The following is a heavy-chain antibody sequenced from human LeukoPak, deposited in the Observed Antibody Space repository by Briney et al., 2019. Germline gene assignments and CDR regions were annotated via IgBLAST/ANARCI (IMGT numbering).Heavy chain of an antibody. CDR1: GGSISSYY. V-gene: IGHV4-59*01. J-gene: IGHJ4*02. CDR3: ARSDEWLVGYFDY. Sequence: SETLSLTCTVSGGSISSYYWSWIRQPPGKGLEWIGYIYYSGSTNYNPSLKSRVTISVDTSKNQFSLKLSSVTAADTAVYYCARSDEWLVGYFDYWGQGTLVTGSS. CDR2: IYYSGST. D-gene: IGHD6-19*01.